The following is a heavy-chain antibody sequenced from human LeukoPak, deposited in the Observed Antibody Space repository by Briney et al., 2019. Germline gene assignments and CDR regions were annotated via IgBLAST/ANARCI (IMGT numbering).Heavy chain of an antibody. V-gene: IGHV3-23*01. CDR3: AKGPLTEVAGTTWDY. D-gene: IGHD6-19*01. J-gene: IGHJ4*02. CDR2: ISGSGGST. Sequence: QPGGSPRLSCAASGFTFSSYAMSWVRQAPGKGLEWVSAISGSGGSTYYADSVKGRFTISRDNSKNTLYLQMNGLRAEDTAVYYCAKGPLTEVAGTTWDYWGQGTLVTVSS. CDR1: GFTFSSYA.